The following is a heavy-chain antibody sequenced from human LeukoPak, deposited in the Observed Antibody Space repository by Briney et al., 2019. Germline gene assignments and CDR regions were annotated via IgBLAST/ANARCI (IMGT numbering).Heavy chain of an antibody. CDR1: GFTFSSYG. CDR3: AKIFDILPWCPES. J-gene: IGHJ4*02. Sequence: GSLRLSCAASGFTFSSYGMHWVRQAPGKGLEWVAFIRYDGRNKYYGDSAKGRFTISRDNSKNTLYLQMNNLRAEDTAVYYCAKIFDILPWCPESWGQGTLVTVSS. CDR2: IRYDGRNK. D-gene: IGHD3-9*01. V-gene: IGHV3-30*02.